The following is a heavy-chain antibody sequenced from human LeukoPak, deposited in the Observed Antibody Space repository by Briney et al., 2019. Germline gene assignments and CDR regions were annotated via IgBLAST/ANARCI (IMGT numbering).Heavy chain of an antibody. CDR1: GYTLTELS. CDR2: FDPEDGET. CDR3: ATYSGYDFDAFDI. D-gene: IGHD5-12*01. V-gene: IGHV1-24*01. J-gene: IGHJ3*02. Sequence: ASVKVSCKVSGYTLTELSMHWVRQAPGKGLEWMEGFDPEDGETIYAQKFQGRVTMTEDTSTDTAYMELSSLRSEDTAVYYCATYSGYDFDAFDIWGQGTMVTVSS.